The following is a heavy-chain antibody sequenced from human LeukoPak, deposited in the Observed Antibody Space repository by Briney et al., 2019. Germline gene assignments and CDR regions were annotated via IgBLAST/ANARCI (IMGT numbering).Heavy chain of an antibody. Sequence: SETLSLTCTVSGGSISSHYWSWVRQPPGKGLEWIGYIYYSGSTNYNPSLKSRVTISVDTSKNQFSLKLSSVTAADTAVYYCATWLGLGYFDYWGQGTLVTVSS. CDR2: IYYSGST. CDR1: GGSISSHY. D-gene: IGHD6-19*01. J-gene: IGHJ4*02. V-gene: IGHV4-59*11. CDR3: ATWLGLGYFDY.